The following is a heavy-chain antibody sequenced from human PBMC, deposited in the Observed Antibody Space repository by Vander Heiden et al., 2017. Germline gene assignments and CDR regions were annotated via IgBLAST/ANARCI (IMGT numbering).Heavy chain of an antibody. CDR3: ARDKGRRRVVIRTGGDAFDI. V-gene: IGHV3-33*01. CDR2: IWYDGSNK. D-gene: IGHD2-8*02. Sequence: QVQLVESGGGVVQPGRSLRLSCAASGFTFSSYGMHWVRQAPGKGLEWVAVIWYDGSNKYYAASVKGRFTISRDNSKNTLYLQMNSLRAEDTAVYYCARDKGRRRVVIRTGGDAFDIWGQGTMVTVSS. CDR1: GFTFSSYG. J-gene: IGHJ3*02.